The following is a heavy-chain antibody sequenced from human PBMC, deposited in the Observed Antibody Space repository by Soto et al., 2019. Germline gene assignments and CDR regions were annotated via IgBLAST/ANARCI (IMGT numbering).Heavy chain of an antibody. D-gene: IGHD1-26*01. Sequence: QVQLQESGPGLVKPSKTLSLTCTVSGGSISSGGYYWSWIRQHPGKGLEWIGYSYYRGGTYYNPTHKSRVTIAVAPSENQFSLWLSSVTAADTAVYYCARNDSGSADDVDVWGKRTTVTVSS. CDR3: ARNDSGSADDVDV. V-gene: IGHV4-31*03. CDR2: SYYRGGT. J-gene: IGHJ6*04. CDR1: GGSISSGGYY.